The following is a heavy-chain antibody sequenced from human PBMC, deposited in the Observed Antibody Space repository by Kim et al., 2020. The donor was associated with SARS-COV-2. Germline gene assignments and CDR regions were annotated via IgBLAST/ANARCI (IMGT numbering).Heavy chain of an antibody. CDR1: GGTFSSYA. V-gene: IGHV1-69*13. D-gene: IGHD6-13*01. CDR3: ARDLAAAGIGYFDY. CDR2: IIPIFGTA. J-gene: IGHJ4*02. Sequence: SVKVSCKASGGTFSSYAISWVRQAPGQGLEWMGGIIPIFGTANYAQKFQGRVTITADESTSTAYMELSSLRSEDTAVYYCARDLAAAGIGYFDYWGQGTLVTVSS.